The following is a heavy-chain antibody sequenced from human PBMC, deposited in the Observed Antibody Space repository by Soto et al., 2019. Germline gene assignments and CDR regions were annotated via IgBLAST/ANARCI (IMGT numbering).Heavy chain of an antibody. J-gene: IGHJ4*02. Sequence: RASVKVSCKASGYTFTSYGISWVRQAPGQGLEWMGWISAYNGNTNYAQKLQGRVTMTTDTSTSTAYMELRSLRSDDTAVYYCARDPSYYDSSGYHPFDYWGQGTLVTVS. CDR3: ARDPSYYDSSGYHPFDY. V-gene: IGHV1-18*04. CDR2: ISAYNGNT. D-gene: IGHD3-22*01. CDR1: GYTFTSYG.